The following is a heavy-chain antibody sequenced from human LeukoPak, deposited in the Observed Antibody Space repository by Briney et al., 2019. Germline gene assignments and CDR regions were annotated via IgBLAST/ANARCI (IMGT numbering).Heavy chain of an antibody. CDR2: INHSGST. CDR1: GGSISSYY. V-gene: IGHV4-34*01. D-gene: IGHD3-3*01. J-gene: IGHJ4*02. CDR3: ARGLPTIFGVVTAGIFDY. Sequence: SETLSLTCTVSGGSISSYYWSWIRQPPGKGLEWIGEINHSGSTNYNPSLKSRVTISVDTSKNQFSLKLSSVTAADTAVYYCARGLPTIFGVVTAGIFDYWGQGTLVTVSS.